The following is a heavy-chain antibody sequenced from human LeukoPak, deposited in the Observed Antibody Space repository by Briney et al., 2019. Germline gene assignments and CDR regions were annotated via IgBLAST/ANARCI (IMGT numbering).Heavy chain of an antibody. Sequence: GGSLRLSCAASGFTFSSYSMNWVRQAPGKGLEWVSYISSSNSTIYYADSVKGRFTTSRDNAKNSLYLQMNSLRAEDTAVYYCARVALKPVVVAATPDYWGQGTLVTVSS. V-gene: IGHV3-48*01. D-gene: IGHD2-15*01. J-gene: IGHJ4*02. CDR2: ISSSNSTI. CDR1: GFTFSSYS. CDR3: ARVALKPVVVAATPDY.